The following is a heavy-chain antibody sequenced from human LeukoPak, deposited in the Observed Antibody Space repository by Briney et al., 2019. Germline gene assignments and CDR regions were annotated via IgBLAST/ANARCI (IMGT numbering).Heavy chain of an antibody. D-gene: IGHD3-22*01. J-gene: IGHJ5*02. CDR1: GFIFNNYG. CDR2: ISNDGGGT. Sequence: PGGSLRLSCAASGFIFNNYGLIYVRQAPGKGLQWVSAISNDGGGTTYADFVKGRFTISRDNSKNTLFLQMSSLRAEDTALYYCAKGGSGYLADLWGQGTLVTVSS. CDR3: AKGGSGYLADL. V-gene: IGHV3-23*01.